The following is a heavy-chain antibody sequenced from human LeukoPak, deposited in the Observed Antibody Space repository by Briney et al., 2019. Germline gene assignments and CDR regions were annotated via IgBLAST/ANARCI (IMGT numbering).Heavy chain of an antibody. CDR2: IRYEGSNK. CDR3: AKSGPYGSGSYSLDY. D-gene: IGHD3-10*01. V-gene: IGHV3-30*02. Sequence: GGSLRLSCAASGFTFSSYGMHWVRQAPGEGLQWVACIRYEGSNKYYADSVKGRFTISRDNSKNTLYLQMNSLRAEDTAVYYCAKSGPYGSGSYSLDYWGQGTLVTVSS. J-gene: IGHJ4*02. CDR1: GFTFSSYG.